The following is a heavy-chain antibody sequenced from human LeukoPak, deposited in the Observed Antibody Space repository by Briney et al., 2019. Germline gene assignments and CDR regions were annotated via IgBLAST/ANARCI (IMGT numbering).Heavy chain of an antibody. V-gene: IGHV1-69*13. D-gene: IGHD3-9*01. CDR1: GGTFSSYA. J-gene: IGHJ4*02. Sequence: ASVKVSCKASGGTFSSYAISWVRQAPGQGLEWMGGIIPIFGTANYAQKFQGRVTITADESTSTAYMELSSLRSEDTAVYYCARDSRTQYYDILTAYWGQGTLVTVSS. CDR2: IIPIFGTA. CDR3: ARDSRTQYYDILTAY.